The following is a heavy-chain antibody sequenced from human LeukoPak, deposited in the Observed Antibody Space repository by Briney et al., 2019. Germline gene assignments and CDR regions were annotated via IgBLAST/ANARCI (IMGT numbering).Heavy chain of an antibody. J-gene: IGHJ4*02. V-gene: IGHV3-30*18. CDR3: AKGYSSGWYEAQLFDY. D-gene: IGHD6-19*01. CDR1: GFTFSSYG. Sequence: RTGGSLRLSCAASGFTFSSYGMHWVRQAPGKGLEWVAVISYDGSNKYYADSVKGRFTISRDNSKNTLYLQMNSLRAEDTAVYYCAKGYSSGWYEAQLFDYWGQGTLVTVSS. CDR2: ISYDGSNK.